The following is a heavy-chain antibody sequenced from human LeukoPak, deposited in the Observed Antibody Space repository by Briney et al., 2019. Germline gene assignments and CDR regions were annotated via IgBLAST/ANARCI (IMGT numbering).Heavy chain of an antibody. CDR2: TYYRSKWYN. J-gene: IGHJ5*02. Sequence: SQTLSLTCAISGDSVSRNSAASNWIRHSPSRGLEWLGRTYYRSKWYNDYAVSVKSRITITPDTSKNQFSLQLNSVTPEDTAVYYCARGYNWIDGWFDPWGQGTLATVSS. CDR3: ARGYNWIDGWFDP. V-gene: IGHV6-1*01. CDR1: GDSVSRNSAA. D-gene: IGHD1-20*01.